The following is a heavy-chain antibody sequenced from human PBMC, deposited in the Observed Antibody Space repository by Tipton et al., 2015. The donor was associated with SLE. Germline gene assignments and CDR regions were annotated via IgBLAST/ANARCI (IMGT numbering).Heavy chain of an antibody. CDR3: ARDQVGVGDFDY. Sequence: TLSLTCTVYGWSFSDYYWSWIRQPPGKGLEWIGEISPGRSTNYNPSLQSRVTISRDPSKNQFSLKLISATAADTAVYYCARDQVGVGDFDYWGQGTLVTVSS. D-gene: IGHD3-16*01. CDR2: ISPGRST. CDR1: GWSFSDYY. J-gene: IGHJ4*02. V-gene: IGHV4-34*01.